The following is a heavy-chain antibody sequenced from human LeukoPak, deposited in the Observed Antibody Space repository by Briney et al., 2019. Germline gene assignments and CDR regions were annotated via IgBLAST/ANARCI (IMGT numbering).Heavy chain of an antibody. CDR3: ARVPWSNVTISDY. CDR1: GFTFSNYW. CDR2: IKQDGSET. Sequence: GGSLRLSCAASGFTFSNYWMSWVRQAPGKGLEWVANIKQDGSETYYVDSVEGRFTISRDNAKNSLYLQMNSLRAEDTAVYYCARVPWSNVTISDYWGQGTLVTVSS. J-gene: IGHJ4*02. V-gene: IGHV3-7*01. D-gene: IGHD3-10*01.